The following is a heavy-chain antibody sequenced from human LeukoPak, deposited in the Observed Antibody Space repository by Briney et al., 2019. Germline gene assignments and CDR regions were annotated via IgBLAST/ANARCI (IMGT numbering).Heavy chain of an antibody. V-gene: IGHV4-34*01. D-gene: IGHD3-10*01. J-gene: IGHJ5*02. Sequence: PSVTLSLTCAVYGGSFSGYYWSWIRQPPGKGLEWIGEINHSGSTNYNPSLKSRVTISVDTSKNQFSLKLSSVTAADTAVYYCARGPGYYGSGSYLWFDPWGQGTLVTVSS. CDR1: GGSFSGYY. CDR3: ARGPGYYGSGSYLWFDP. CDR2: INHSGST.